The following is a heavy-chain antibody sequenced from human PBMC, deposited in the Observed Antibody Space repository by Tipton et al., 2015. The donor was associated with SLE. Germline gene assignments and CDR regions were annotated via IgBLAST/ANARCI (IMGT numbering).Heavy chain of an antibody. D-gene: IGHD7-27*01. CDR3: ARGNWGSSVYYDYYMDV. Sequence: LTCTVSGGSISSYYWSWIRQPSGKGLEWIGSIYYSGSTNYNPSLKSRVTISVDTSKNQFSLKVSSVTAADTAVYYCARGNWGSSVYYDYYMDVWGKGTTVTVSS. CDR2: IYYSGST. CDR1: GGSISSYY. V-gene: IGHV4-59*01. J-gene: IGHJ6*03.